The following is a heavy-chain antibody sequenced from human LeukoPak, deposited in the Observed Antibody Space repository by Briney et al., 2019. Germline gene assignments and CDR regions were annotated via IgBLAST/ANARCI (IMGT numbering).Heavy chain of an antibody. D-gene: IGHD6-19*01. CDR2: ISYDGSNK. J-gene: IGHJ4*02. CDR3: AKDQTHSSGWKDYPDY. Sequence: GGSLRLSCAASGFTFSSYGMHWVRQAPGKGLEWVAVISYDGSNKYYADSVKGRFTISRDNSKNTLYLQMNSLRAEDTAVYYCAKDQTHSSGWKDYPDYWGQGTLVTVSS. CDR1: GFTFSSYG. V-gene: IGHV3-30*18.